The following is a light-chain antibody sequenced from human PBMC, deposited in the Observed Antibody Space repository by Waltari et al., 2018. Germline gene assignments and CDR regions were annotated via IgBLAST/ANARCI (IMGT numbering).Light chain of an antibody. Sequence: EIVLTQSPAILSLSPGERASLSCRASQSVTNYLAWYQQKPGQAPRLLIYDTSTRATGIPARFSGSGFGTDFPLTISSLEPEDFAVYYCQQRRDWPLTFGGGTKVEIK. CDR2: DTS. J-gene: IGKJ4*01. V-gene: IGKV3-11*01. CDR3: QQRRDWPLT. CDR1: QSVTNY.